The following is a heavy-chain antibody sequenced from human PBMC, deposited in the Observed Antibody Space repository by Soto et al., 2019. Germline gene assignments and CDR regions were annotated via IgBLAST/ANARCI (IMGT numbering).Heavy chain of an antibody. CDR1: GVTFSVDA. J-gene: IGHJ4*02. Sequence: SWGALSFSWAASGVTFSVDAMIWIRQVPGKGLEWFSAISGSGGSTYYADSVKGRFTIARDNSKNTLYLQMNSLRAEDTAVYYCAKSRGPFGYWGQGTLVTVSS. CDR2: ISGSGGST. CDR3: AKSRGPFGY. D-gene: IGHD3-10*01. V-gene: IGHV3-23*01.